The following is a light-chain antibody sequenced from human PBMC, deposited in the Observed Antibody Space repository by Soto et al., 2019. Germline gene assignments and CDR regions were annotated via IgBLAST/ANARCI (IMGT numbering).Light chain of an antibody. CDR1: SGDIGSYNR. V-gene: IGLV2-14*01. CDR2: EVT. Sequence: QSVLTQPASVSGSPGQSITISCTGTSGDIGSYNRVSWYQQHPGKAPKLIIYEVTDRPSGVSNRFSGSKSGSTASLTISGLQAEDEAGYYCSSYTNINTRACVFGTGTKV. J-gene: IGLJ1*01. CDR3: SSYTNINTRACV.